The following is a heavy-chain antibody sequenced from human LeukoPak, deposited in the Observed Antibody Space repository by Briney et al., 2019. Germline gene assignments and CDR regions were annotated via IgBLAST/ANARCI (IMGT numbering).Heavy chain of an antibody. Sequence: SQTLSLTCTLSGGSISRGGYYWSWIRQHPGKGLEWIGYIYYSGSTYYNPSLKSRVTISVDTSKNQFSLKLSSVTAADTAVYYCAREGDDEGYCSGGSCYSFDPWGQGTLVTVSS. CDR1: GGSISRGGYY. CDR3: AREGDDEGYCSGGSCYSFDP. V-gene: IGHV4-31*03. D-gene: IGHD2-15*01. CDR2: IYYSGST. J-gene: IGHJ5*02.